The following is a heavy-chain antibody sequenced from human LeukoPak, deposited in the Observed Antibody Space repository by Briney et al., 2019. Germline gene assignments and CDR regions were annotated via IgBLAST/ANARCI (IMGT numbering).Heavy chain of an antibody. D-gene: IGHD6-13*01. J-gene: IGHJ5*02. V-gene: IGHV1-18*01. CDR3: ARDKVIASAGTPNWFDP. Sequence: ASVKVSCKASGYTFTSYGIIWVRQAPGQGLEWLGWISAYDGNTNYEQKFQGRVTMTTDTSTSTAYMELRSLRSDDTAVYYCARDKVIASAGTPNWFDPWGQGTLVTVSS. CDR1: GYTFTSYG. CDR2: ISAYDGNT.